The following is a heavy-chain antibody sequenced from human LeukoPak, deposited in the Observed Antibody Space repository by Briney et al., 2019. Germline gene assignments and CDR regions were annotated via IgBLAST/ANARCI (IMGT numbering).Heavy chain of an antibody. CDR1: GYTFTGYY. V-gene: IGHV1-2*02. CDR2: INPNSGGT. J-gene: IGHJ4*02. D-gene: IGHD2-15*01. CDR3: ARVRGTVVATVDY. Sequence: GASVKVSCKASGYTFTGYYMHWVRQAPGQGLEWMGWINPNSGGTNYARKFQGRVTMTRDTSISTAYMELSRLRSDDTAVYYCARVRGTVVATVDYWGQGTLVTVSS.